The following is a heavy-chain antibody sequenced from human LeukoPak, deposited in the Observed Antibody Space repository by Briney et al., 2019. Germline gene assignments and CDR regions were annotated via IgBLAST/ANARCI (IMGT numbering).Heavy chain of an antibody. CDR2: IYPGDSDT. V-gene: IGHV5-51*01. Sequence: GGSLRLSCAASGLTFSMPPMDWVRQAPGKGLEWVGIIYPGDSDTRYSPSFQGQVTISADKSISTAYLQWSSLKASDTAMYYCARAYDSSFAFDIWGQGTMVTVSS. CDR3: ARAYDSSFAFDI. J-gene: IGHJ3*02. CDR1: GLTFSMPP. D-gene: IGHD3-22*01.